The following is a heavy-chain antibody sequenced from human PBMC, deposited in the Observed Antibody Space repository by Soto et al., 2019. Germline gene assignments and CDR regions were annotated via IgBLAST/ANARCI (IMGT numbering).Heavy chain of an antibody. D-gene: IGHD1-26*01. CDR3: AKVGDVYNSFFDY. J-gene: IGHJ4*02. Sequence: GGSLRLSCAAAGFTLSSYGMHWVRQAPGKGLEWVAVISDDRSKKYYADSVKGRFSISRDNPKNTLFLQMNSLRVEDTAVYYCAKVGDVYNSFFDYWGQGTLVTVSS. CDR2: ISDDRSKK. CDR1: GFTLSSYG. V-gene: IGHV3-30*18.